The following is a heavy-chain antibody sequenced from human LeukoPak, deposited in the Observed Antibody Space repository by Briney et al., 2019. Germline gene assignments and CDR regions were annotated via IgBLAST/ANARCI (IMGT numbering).Heavy chain of an antibody. Sequence: GGSLRLSCAASGFTFSSYAMSWVRQAPGKGLEWVSAISGSGGSTYYADSVKGRFTISRDNAKNTLYLQMNSLRAEDTAVYYCAKCWASGRNPLFDYWGQGTLVTVSS. V-gene: IGHV3-23*01. CDR1: GFTFSSYA. J-gene: IGHJ4*02. CDR3: AKCWASGRNPLFDY. CDR2: ISGSGGST. D-gene: IGHD6-25*01.